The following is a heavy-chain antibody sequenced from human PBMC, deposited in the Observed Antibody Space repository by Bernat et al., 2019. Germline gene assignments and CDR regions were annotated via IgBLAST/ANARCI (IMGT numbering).Heavy chain of an antibody. CDR1: GYSISSGYY. J-gene: IGHJ5*02. Sequence: QVQLQESGPGLVKPSETLSLTCAVSGYSISSGYYWGWIRQPPGKGLEWIGSIYHSRCTHYNPYLKSRVTISVDTCKIQFSVELSSVTAAETAVYYCARDECGVTGTTSVDPRCQGTLITVCS. D-gene: IGHD1-7*01. V-gene: IGHV4-38-2*02. CDR2: IYHSRCT. CDR3: ARDECGVTGTTSVDP.